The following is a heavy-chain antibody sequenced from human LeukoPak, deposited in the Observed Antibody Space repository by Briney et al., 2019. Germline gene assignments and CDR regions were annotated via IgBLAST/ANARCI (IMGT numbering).Heavy chain of an antibody. CDR2: IYHSGST. J-gene: IGHJ4*02. CDR3: ARDWTAIGYFDY. D-gene: IGHD2-21*02. CDR1: GYSISSTYY. Sequence: SETLSLTCTVSGYSISSTYYWGWIRQPPGKGLEWIGSIYHSGSTYYNPSLKSRVTISVDTSKNQFSLKLTSVTAADTAVYYCARDWTAIGYFDYWGQGTLVTVSS. V-gene: IGHV4-38-2*02.